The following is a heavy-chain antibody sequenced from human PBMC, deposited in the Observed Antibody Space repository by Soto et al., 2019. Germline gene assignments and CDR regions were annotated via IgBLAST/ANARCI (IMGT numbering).Heavy chain of an antibody. J-gene: IGHJ5*02. CDR1: GFTFSSYA. CDR3: VKEGYYYDSSGYYYGWFDP. D-gene: IGHD3-22*01. CDR2: ISSNGGST. Sequence: GGSMRLSCSASGFTFSSYAVHWVRQDPGKGLEYVSAISSNGGSTYYADSVKGRFTISRDNSKNTLYLQMSSLRAEDTAVYYCVKEGYYYDSSGYYYGWFDPWGQGTLVTVSS. V-gene: IGHV3-64D*06.